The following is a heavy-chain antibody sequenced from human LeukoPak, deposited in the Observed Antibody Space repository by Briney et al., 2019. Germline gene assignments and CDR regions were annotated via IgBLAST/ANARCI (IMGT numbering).Heavy chain of an antibody. J-gene: IGHJ4*02. CDR2: IYHSGST. CDR3: ARGDCSGGSCYLFDY. CDR1: GGSISSSSYY. D-gene: IGHD2-15*01. V-gene: IGHV4-39*01. Sequence: SETLSLTCTVSGGSISSSSYYWGWIRQPPGKGLEWIGSIYHSGSTYYNPSLKSRVTISVDTSKNQFSLKLSSVTAADTAVYYCARGDCSGGSCYLFDYWGQGALVTVSS.